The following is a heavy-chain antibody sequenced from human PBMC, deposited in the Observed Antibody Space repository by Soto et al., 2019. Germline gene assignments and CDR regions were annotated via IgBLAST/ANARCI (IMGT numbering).Heavy chain of an antibody. CDR1: GGALSSYA. D-gene: IGHD3-16*01. CDR3: AGGGEYFQH. Sequence: GVLVKVSCTASGGALSSYAIIWVRQAPGQGLEWMGGIIPIFGTANYAQKFQGRVTITADESTSTAYMELSGLRSEDTAVYYCAGGGEYFQHWGQGTPVTVSS. J-gene: IGHJ1*01. V-gene: IGHV1-69*13. CDR2: IIPIFGTA.